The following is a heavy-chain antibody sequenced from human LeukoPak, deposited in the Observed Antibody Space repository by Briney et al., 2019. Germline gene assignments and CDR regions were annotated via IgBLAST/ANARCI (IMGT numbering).Heavy chain of an antibody. CDR1: GYTFTRHY. D-gene: IGHD3-22*01. Sequence: ASVKVSYKASGYTFTRHYLHWVRQAPGQGLEWMGIINPSVGSTSYAQKFQGRVTMTRDTSTSTVYMELISLSSEDTAVYYCARGIRSGRAEYFQHWGQGTLVTVSS. CDR3: ARGIRSGRAEYFQH. V-gene: IGHV1-46*01. J-gene: IGHJ1*01. CDR2: INPSVGST.